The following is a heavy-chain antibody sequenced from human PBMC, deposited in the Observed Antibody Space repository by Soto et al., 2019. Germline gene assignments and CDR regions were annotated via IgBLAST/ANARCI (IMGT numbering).Heavy chain of an antibody. CDR3: ARHLSESGYDLNY. CDR2: IYYSGST. V-gene: IGHV4-59*08. D-gene: IGHD5-12*01. Sequence: SETLSLTCTVSGGSISSYYWSWIRQPPGKGLEWIGYIYYSGSTNYNPSLKSRVTISVDTSKNQFSLKLSSVTDADTAVYYCARHLSESGYDLNYWGQGTPVTVSS. CDR1: GGSISSYY. J-gene: IGHJ4*02.